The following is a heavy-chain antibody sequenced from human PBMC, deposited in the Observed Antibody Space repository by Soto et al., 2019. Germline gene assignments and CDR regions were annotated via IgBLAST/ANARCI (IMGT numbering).Heavy chain of an antibody. CDR2: ISGSGGST. J-gene: IGHJ4*02. CDR3: AKVFTQLYFDY. Sequence: GGSLKLSCPASGFTFSSYAMSWVRQAPGKGLEWVSAISGSGGSTYYADSVKGRFTISRDNSKNTLYLQMNSLRAEDTAVYYCAKVFTQLYFDYWGQGTLVTVSS. CDR1: GFTFSSYA. V-gene: IGHV3-23*01. D-gene: IGHD1-1*01.